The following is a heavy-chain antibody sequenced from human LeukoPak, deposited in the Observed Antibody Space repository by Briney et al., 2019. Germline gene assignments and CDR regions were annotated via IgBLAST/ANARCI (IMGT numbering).Heavy chain of an antibody. CDR3: ARVPHYYDSSRAFDI. Sequence: PSETLSLTCTVSGGSISSSSYYWGWIRQPPGKGLEWIGSIYYSGSTYYNPSLKSRVTISVDTSKNQFSLKLSSVTAADTAVYYCARVPHYYDSSRAFDIWGQGTMVTVSS. CDR2: IYYSGST. J-gene: IGHJ3*02. V-gene: IGHV4-39*01. CDR1: GGSISSSSYY. D-gene: IGHD3-22*01.